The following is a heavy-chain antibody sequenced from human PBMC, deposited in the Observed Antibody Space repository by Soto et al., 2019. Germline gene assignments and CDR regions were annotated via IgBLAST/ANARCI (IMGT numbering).Heavy chain of an antibody. Sequence: QVQLQESGPGLVKPSQSVSLTCTVSGVCISSGDYYWSWIRQPPGKGLEWIGYIYYSGNTNYAPSLGSRLTISIDTSRNQFSLHLMSVTAADTAIYYCARYTNFSPYYHGVDVWGQGTTVTVSS. J-gene: IGHJ6*02. V-gene: IGHV4-30-4*01. D-gene: IGHD2-8*01. CDR1: GVCISSGDYY. CDR2: IYYSGNT. CDR3: ARYTNFSPYYHGVDV.